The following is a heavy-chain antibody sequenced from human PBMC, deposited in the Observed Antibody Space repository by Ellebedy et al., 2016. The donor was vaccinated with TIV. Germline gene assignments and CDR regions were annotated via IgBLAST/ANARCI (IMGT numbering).Heavy chain of an antibody. V-gene: IGHV3-74*01. D-gene: IGHD4-11*01. Sequence: GESLKISXVASGFTFGRYRMHWVRQAPGNKLVWVSRIKSDGSSTTYADSVKGRFTTSRDNARYTLYLQMNSLRGEDTAVYFCARDRGDYSISGPWGQGTLVTVSS. J-gene: IGHJ5*02. CDR3: ARDRGDYSISGP. CDR1: GFTFGRYR. CDR2: IKSDGSST.